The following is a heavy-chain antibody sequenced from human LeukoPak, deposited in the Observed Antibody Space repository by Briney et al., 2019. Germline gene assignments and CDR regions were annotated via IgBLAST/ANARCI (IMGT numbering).Heavy chain of an antibody. J-gene: IGHJ4*02. Sequence: GGSLRLSCAASGFTFSSFGMHWVRQAPGKGLEWVAGISYDGSSKYYADSVKGRFTISRDNSRNTLYLQMNSLRAEDTAVYYCATTRGYSGYDTPPRWGQGTLVTVSS. CDR3: ATTRGYSGYDTPPR. D-gene: IGHD5-12*01. CDR2: ISYDGSSK. V-gene: IGHV3-30*03. CDR1: GFTFSSFG.